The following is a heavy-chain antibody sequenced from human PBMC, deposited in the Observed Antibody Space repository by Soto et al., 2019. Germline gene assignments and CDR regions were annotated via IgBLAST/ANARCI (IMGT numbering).Heavy chain of an antibody. Sequence: SETLSLTCTVSGGSISSGGYYWSWIRQHPGKGLEWIGYIYYSGSTNYNPSLKSRVTMSIDTSKNQFSLKLTSVTAADTAVYYCATYDVDTAMGHWGQGTLVTVSS. J-gene: IGHJ4*02. CDR1: GGSISSGGYY. CDR2: IYYSGST. V-gene: IGHV4-61*08. CDR3: ATYDVDTAMGH. D-gene: IGHD5-18*01.